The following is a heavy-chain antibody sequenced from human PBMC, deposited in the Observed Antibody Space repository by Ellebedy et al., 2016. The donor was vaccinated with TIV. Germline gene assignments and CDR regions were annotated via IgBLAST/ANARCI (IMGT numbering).Heavy chain of an antibody. CDR1: GGSISSGDYY. V-gene: IGHV4-30-4*01. Sequence: MPSETLSLTCTVSGGSISSGDYYWSWIRQPPGKGLEWIGYIYYSGSTYYNPSLKSRVTISVDTSKNQFSLKLNSVTVADTAVYYCARGPNYVRGSYKYFDYWGQGTLGTVSS. D-gene: IGHD3-16*01. CDR3: ARGPNYVRGSYKYFDY. CDR2: IYYSGST. J-gene: IGHJ4*02.